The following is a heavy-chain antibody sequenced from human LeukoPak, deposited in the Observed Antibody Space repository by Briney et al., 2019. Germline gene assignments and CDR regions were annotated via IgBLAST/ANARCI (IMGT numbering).Heavy chain of an antibody. D-gene: IGHD3-22*01. J-gene: IGHJ4*02. CDR1: GFTFSSYA. Sequence: PGGSLRLSCAASGFTFSSYAMSWVRQAPGKGLEWVSAISGGGGNTYYADSVKGRFTISRDNAKNSLYLQMNSLRAEDTAVYYCARGDYYDSSGYYYGFDYWGQGTLVTVSS. V-gene: IGHV3-23*01. CDR2: ISGGGGNT. CDR3: ARGDYYDSSGYYYGFDY.